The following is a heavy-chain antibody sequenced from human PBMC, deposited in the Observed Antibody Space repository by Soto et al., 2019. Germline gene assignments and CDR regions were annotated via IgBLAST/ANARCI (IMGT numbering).Heavy chain of an antibody. CDR3: ARGGTSGWLKGAYDV. D-gene: IGHD6-13*01. Sequence: QVQLVQSGAEVKKPGSSVKVSCKASGGTLNKHAITWVRRAPGQGLEWLGGIIPMFGIPNYPQKFQGRVTITADDSTNTSPMEVHSLTSDDTAVYYCARGGTSGWLKGAYDVWGQGTMVTVSS. J-gene: IGHJ3*01. CDR1: GGTLNKHA. V-gene: IGHV1-69*01. CDR2: IIPMFGIP.